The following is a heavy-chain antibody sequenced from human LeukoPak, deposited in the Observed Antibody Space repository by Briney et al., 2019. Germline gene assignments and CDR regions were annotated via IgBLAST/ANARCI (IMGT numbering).Heavy chain of an antibody. J-gene: IGHJ6*03. Sequence: PSETPSLTCTVSGGSISSGRYYWSWIPQPPGTGLEWVGYISYTGHTNSSPSLKSRVSISGATSKSQFSLKLSSVTAADTAVYYCARTYNLHGGFYMDVWGKGTTVIVS. CDR1: GGSISSGRYY. CDR3: ARTYNLHGGFYMDV. CDR2: ISYTGHT. D-gene: IGHD1-1*01. V-gene: IGHV4-31*03.